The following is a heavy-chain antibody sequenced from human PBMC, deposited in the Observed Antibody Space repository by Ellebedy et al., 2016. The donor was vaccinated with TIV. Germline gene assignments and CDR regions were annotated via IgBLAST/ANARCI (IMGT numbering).Heavy chain of an antibody. CDR2: INHSGST. Sequence: SETLSLXXAVYGGSFSGYYWSWIRQPPGKGLEWIGEINHSGSTNYNPSLKSRVTISVDTSKNQFSLKLSSVTAADTAVYYCARERWLRLFDYWGQGTLVTVSS. J-gene: IGHJ4*02. CDR3: ARERWLRLFDY. V-gene: IGHV4-34*01. CDR1: GGSFSGYY. D-gene: IGHD5-24*01.